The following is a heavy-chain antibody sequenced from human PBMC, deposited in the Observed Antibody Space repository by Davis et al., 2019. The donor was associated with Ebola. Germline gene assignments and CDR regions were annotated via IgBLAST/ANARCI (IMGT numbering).Heavy chain of an antibody. V-gene: IGHV3-30*04. J-gene: IGHJ4*02. Sequence: PGGSLRLSCAASGFIFSNYVMHWVRQAPGKGLEWVAVVSSAGSDKYYADSVKGRFTISRDDSKNTLYLQMDSLRAEDTAVYYCAKEVGSSGWYTVENWGQGTLVAVST. CDR3: AKEVGSSGWYTVEN. D-gene: IGHD6-19*01. CDR2: VSSAGSDK. CDR1: GFIFSNYV.